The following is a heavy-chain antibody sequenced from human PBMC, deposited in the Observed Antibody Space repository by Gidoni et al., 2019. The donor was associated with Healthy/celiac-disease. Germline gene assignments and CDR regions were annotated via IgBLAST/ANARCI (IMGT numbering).Heavy chain of an antibody. CDR3: ARGSTIFGVVIDY. Sequence: QVQLQQWGAGLLKPSETLSRTCAVYGGSFSGYYWSWIRQPPGKGLEWIGEINHSGSTNYNPSLKSRVTISVDTSKNQFSLKLSSVSAADTAVYYCARGSTIFGVVIDYWGQGTLVTVSS. V-gene: IGHV4-34*01. D-gene: IGHD3-3*01. CDR2: INHSGST. CDR1: GGSFSGYY. J-gene: IGHJ4*02.